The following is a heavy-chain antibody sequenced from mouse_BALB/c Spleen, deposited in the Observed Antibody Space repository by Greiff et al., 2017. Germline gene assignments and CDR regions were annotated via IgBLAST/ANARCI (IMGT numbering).Heavy chain of an antibody. CDR2: INPDSSTI. D-gene: IGHD1-1*01. CDR3: ARGKLYYYGSPWFAY. CDR1: GFDFSRYW. Sequence: EVKFVESGGGLVQPGGSLKLSCAASGFDFSRYWMSWVRQAPGKGLEWIGEINPDSSTISYTPSLKDIFIISRDNAKNTLYLQTSKVRSEDTALYYCARGKLYYYGSPWFAYWGQGTLVTVSA. V-gene: IGHV4-1*02. J-gene: IGHJ3*01.